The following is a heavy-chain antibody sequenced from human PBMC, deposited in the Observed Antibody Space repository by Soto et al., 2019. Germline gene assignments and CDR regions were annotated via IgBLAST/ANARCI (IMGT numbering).Heavy chain of an antibody. CDR1: GCTFSNDW. V-gene: IGHV3-74*01. CDR2: INSDGSST. J-gene: IGHJ6*02. Sequence: GSLRLACAVSGCTFSNDWMHWVRQAPGKGLVWVSHINSDGSSTNYADFVKGRFTIARDNAKNTVYLQMNSMRAEDTAVYYCARDRSYSLDVWGQGTTVTVSS. CDR3: ARDRSYSLDV.